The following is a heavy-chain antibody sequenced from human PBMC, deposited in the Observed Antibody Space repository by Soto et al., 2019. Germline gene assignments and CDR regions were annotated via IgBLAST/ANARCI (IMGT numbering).Heavy chain of an antibody. CDR1: GGSVSSSSYY. CDR3: ARHPRETRTYAQPLNS. Sequence: SETLSLSCTVSGGSVSSSSYYWAWVRQAPEKGLEWIGAISYGGYTYRNPSLRSRVTIFVDTSRSQFSLDLTSVTAADTAIYYCARHPRETRTYAQPLNSWGQGTLITASS. D-gene: IGHD1-1*01. CDR2: ISYGGYT. J-gene: IGHJ4*02. V-gene: IGHV4-39*01.